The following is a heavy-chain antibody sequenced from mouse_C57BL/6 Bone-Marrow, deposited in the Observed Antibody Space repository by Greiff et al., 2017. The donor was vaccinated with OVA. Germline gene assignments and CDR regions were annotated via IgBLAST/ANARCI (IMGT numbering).Heavy chain of an antibody. CDR2: IDPSDSYT. J-gene: IGHJ2*01. V-gene: IGHV1-50*01. CDR3: ARKNGNLDY. D-gene: IGHD2-1*01. Sequence: QVQLQQPGAELVKPGASVKLSCKASGYTFTSYWMPWVKQRPGQGLEWIGEIDPSDSYTNYNQKFKGKATLTVDTSSSTAYMQLSSLTPEDSAVYYCARKNGNLDYWGQGTTLTVSS. CDR1: GYTFTSYW.